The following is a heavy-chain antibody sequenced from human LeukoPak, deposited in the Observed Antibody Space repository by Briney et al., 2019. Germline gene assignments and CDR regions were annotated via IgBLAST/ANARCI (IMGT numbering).Heavy chain of an antibody. CDR3: ATTPRRGYSYGLGAFDI. V-gene: IGHV3-23*01. Sequence: GGSLRLSCAASGFTFSTYAMTWVRQTPGKGLEWVSAISGSGGDTYYADSVKGRFTISRDNSKNTLYLQMNSLRAEDTAVYYCATTPRRGYSYGLGAFDIWGQGTMVTVSS. CDR2: ISGSGGDT. CDR1: GFTFSTYA. D-gene: IGHD5-18*01. J-gene: IGHJ3*02.